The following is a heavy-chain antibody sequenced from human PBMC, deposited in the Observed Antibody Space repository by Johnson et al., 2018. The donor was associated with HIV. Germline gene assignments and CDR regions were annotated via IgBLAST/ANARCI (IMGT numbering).Heavy chain of an antibody. CDR3: AREELEPDVFDI. Sequence: MQLVESGGGVVQPGGSLRLSCAASGFTFSSYAMHWVRQAPGTGLEWVALISYDGTNKYYADSVKGRFTISRDNSKNTLYLQMNSLRAEDTAVYYCAREELEPDVFDIWGQGTMVTVSS. CDR2: ISYDGTNK. D-gene: IGHD1-1*01. V-gene: IGHV3-30-3*01. CDR1: GFTFSSYA. J-gene: IGHJ3*02.